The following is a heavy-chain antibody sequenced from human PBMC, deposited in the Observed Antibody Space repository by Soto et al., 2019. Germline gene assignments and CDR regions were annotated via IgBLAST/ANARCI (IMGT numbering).Heavy chain of an antibody. J-gene: IGHJ5*02. D-gene: IGHD3-22*01. CDR3: ARKDKSGYFNWFDP. CDR1: GYKFTSYW. V-gene: IGHV5-51*01. Sequence: PGESLKISCRTSGYKFTSYWIAWVRQMPGKGLEWMGIIFPSDSDTRYSPSFQGQVTISVDRPTSTVFLQWASLKASDTAVYFCARKDKSGYFNWFDPWGLGTLVTVS. CDR2: IFPSDSDT.